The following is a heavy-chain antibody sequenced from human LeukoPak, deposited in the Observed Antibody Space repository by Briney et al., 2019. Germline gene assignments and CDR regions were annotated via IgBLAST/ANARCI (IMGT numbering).Heavy chain of an antibody. Sequence: GGSLRLSCAASGFTFSSYTMNWVRQAPGKGLEWVSSIDGSSGYISYADSVKGRFTISRDNAKKSLYLQMTSLTAEDTAVYYCARDRGAYCGGECYLGFDYWGRGTLVTVSS. D-gene: IGHD2-21*01. J-gene: IGHJ4*01. CDR1: GFTFSSYT. CDR3: ARDRGAYCGGECYLGFDY. V-gene: IGHV3-21*01. CDR2: IDGSSGYI.